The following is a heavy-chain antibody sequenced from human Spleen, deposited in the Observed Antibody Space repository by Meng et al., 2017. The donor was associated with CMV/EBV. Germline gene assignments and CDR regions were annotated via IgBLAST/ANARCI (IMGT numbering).Heavy chain of an antibody. CDR2: IYPGDSDI. D-gene: IGHD2-15*01. CDR3: ARRDIKSSNPGYFES. Sequence: KVSCKGSGYTFNNYWIGWVRQMPGKGLEWMDVIYPGDSDIRYSPSFQGQVTISADKSISTASLQWSSLKASDTAIYYCARRDIKSSNPGYFESWGQGTQVTVSS. V-gene: IGHV5-51*01. CDR1: GYTFNNYW. J-gene: IGHJ4*02.